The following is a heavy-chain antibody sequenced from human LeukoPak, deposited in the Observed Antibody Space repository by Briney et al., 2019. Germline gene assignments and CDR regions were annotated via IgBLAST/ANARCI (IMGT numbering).Heavy chain of an antibody. J-gene: IGHJ4*02. V-gene: IGHV3-69-1*01. CDR3: ARDLEGSGSFYRPSYDY. CDR1: GFIFSDYY. Sequence: PGGSLRLSCAASGFIFSDYYMSWIRQAPGEGLEWVSYISSSRTTSYADSVEGRFTISRDNAKNSLYLQMNSLRAEDTAVYYCARDLEGSGSFYRPSYDYWGQGTLVTVSS. CDR2: ISSSRTT. D-gene: IGHD3-10*01.